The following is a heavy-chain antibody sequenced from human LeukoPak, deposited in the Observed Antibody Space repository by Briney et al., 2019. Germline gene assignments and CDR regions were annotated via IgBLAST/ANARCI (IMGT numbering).Heavy chain of an antibody. V-gene: IGHV1-2*02. J-gene: IGHJ4*02. CDR2: INPNSGGT. CDR1: GYTFTGYY. Sequence: ASVKVSCKASGYTFTGYYMHWVRQAPGQGLEWMGWINPNSGGTNYAQKLQGRVTMTTDTSTSTAYMELRSLRSDDTAVCYCAREMVRGRHDYSNYGYWGQGTLVTVSS. D-gene: IGHD4-11*01. CDR3: AREMVRGRHDYSNYGY.